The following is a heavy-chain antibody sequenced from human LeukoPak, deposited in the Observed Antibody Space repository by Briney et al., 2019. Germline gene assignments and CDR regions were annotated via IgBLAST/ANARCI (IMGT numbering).Heavy chain of an antibody. V-gene: IGHV1-69*04. CDR3: ARVSSAYCGGDCYADFDY. J-gene: IGHJ4*02. CDR1: GGTLSSYA. D-gene: IGHD2-21*01. CDR2: IIPILGIA. Sequence: ASVKVSCKASGGTLSSYAISWVRQAPGQGLEWMGRIIPILGIANYAQKFQGRVTITADKSTSTAYMELSSLRSEDTAVYYCARVSSAYCGGDCYADFDYWGQGTLVTVSS.